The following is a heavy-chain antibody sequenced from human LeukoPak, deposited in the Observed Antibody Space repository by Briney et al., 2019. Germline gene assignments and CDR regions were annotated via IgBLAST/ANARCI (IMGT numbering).Heavy chain of an antibody. V-gene: IGHV4-59*01. CDR2: IYYSGST. Sequence: PSETLSLTCTVSGGSISSYYWSWIRQPPGKGLEWIGYIYYSGSTNYNPSLKSRVTISVDTSENQFSLKLSSVTAADTAVYYCARVGSSSWSHYYYYGMDVWGQGTTVTVSS. D-gene: IGHD6-6*01. CDR1: GGSISSYY. CDR3: ARVGSSSWSHYYYYGMDV. J-gene: IGHJ6*02.